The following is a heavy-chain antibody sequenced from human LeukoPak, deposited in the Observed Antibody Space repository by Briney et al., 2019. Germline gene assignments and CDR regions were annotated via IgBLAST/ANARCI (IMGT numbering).Heavy chain of an antibody. V-gene: IGHV4-39*01. CDR3: ARRRNKGAFDI. J-gene: IGHJ3*02. Sequence: SETLSLTCTVSGGSISSSSYYWGWIRQPPGKGLEWIGSIYYSGSTYYNPSLKCRVTISVDTSKNQFSLKLSSVTAADTAVYYCARRRNKGAFDIWGQGTMVTVSS. D-gene: IGHD2/OR15-2a*01. CDR2: IYYSGST. CDR1: GGSISSSSYY.